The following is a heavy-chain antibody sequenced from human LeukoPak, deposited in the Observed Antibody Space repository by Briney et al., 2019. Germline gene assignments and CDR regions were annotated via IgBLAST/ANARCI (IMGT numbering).Heavy chain of an antibody. D-gene: IGHD3-22*01. CDR2: IYYSGST. V-gene: IGHV4-59*01. J-gene: IGHJ5*02. Sequence: PSETLSLTCTVSGGSISSYYWSWIRQPPGKGLEWIGYIYYSGSTNYNPSLKSRVTISVDTSKNQFSLKLSSVTAADTAVYYCARDYYDSSGYSGSALGGWFDPWGQGTLVTVSS. CDR1: GGSISSYY. CDR3: ARDYYDSSGYSGSALGGWFDP.